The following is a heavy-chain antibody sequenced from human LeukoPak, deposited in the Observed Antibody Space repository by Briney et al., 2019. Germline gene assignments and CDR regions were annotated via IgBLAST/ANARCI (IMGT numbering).Heavy chain of an antibody. D-gene: IGHD2-2*01. CDR3: ARGLIKYQLAGP. CDR1: GVSITGYF. J-gene: IGHJ5*02. V-gene: IGHV4-59*01. Sequence: PSETLSLTCSVSGVSITGYFWSWIRQPPGKGLEWIGYISYTGNSNYNPSLNSRVTISLDASNNQFSLRLNSLTPADTAVYYCARGLIKYQLAGPWGQGTLVTVSS. CDR2: ISYTGNS.